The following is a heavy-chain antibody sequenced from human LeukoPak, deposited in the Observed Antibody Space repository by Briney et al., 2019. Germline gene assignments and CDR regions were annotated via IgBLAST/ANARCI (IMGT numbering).Heavy chain of an antibody. D-gene: IGHD3-16*02. CDR3: ARDGPGDYVWGSYRSSY. V-gene: IGHV3-7*01. CDR1: GFTFNSYW. CDR2: IKRDGSEK. Sequence: GGSLRLSCAASGFTFNSYWMSWVRQAPGKGLEWVANIKRDGSEKYYVDSVKGRFTISRDNAKNSLYLQMNSLRAEDTAVYYCARDGPGDYVWGSYRSSYWGQGTLVTVSS. J-gene: IGHJ4*02.